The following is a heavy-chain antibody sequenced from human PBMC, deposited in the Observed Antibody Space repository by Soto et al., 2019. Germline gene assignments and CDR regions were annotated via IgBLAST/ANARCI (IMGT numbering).Heavy chain of an antibody. CDR1: GGSISSSSYY. V-gene: IGHV4-39*01. Sequence: QLHLQESGPGLVKPSETLSLTCTVSGGSISSSSYYWGWIRQPPGKGLEWIGNVYYGGSTYYNPSLKSRVTISVETSKSQFSLKLSSVTAADTAVYYCAGGDYYHSSGYYFYYYTMDVWGHGTTVTVSS. D-gene: IGHD3-22*01. CDR2: VYYGGST. CDR3: AGGDYYHSSGYYFYYYTMDV. J-gene: IGHJ6*02.